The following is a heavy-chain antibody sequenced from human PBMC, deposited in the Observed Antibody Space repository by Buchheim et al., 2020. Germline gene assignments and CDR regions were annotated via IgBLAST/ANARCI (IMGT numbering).Heavy chain of an antibody. J-gene: IGHJ5*02. CDR1: GFTFNTYA. Sequence: EVQLLESGGGLVQPGGSLRLSCAASGFTFNTYAMSWVRQAPGQGLEWVSGITSSGGYKLYADSVKGRFTISRDNFKNTLSLQMNSLRDEDTALYYCAKDVRYCSNNRCDSWGQG. V-gene: IGHV3-23*01. CDR2: ITSSGGYK. D-gene: IGHD2-2*01. CDR3: AKDVRYCSNNRCDS.